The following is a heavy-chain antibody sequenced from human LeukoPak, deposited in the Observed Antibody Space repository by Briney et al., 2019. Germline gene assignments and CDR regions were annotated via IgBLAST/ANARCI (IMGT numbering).Heavy chain of an antibody. CDR2: ISSSGSTI. Sequence: GGSLRLSCAASGFTFSDYYMSWIRQAPGKGLEWVSYISSSGSTIYYADSVKGRFTISRDNAKNSLYLQMNSLRAEDTAVYYCARDNPSSSSWYSYYYYGMDVWGQGTTVTVSS. J-gene: IGHJ6*02. V-gene: IGHV3-11*04. D-gene: IGHD6-13*01. CDR1: GFTFSDYY. CDR3: ARDNPSSSSWYSYYYYGMDV.